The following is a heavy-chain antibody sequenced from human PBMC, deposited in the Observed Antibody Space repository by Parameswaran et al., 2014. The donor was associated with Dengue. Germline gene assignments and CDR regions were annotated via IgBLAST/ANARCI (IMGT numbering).Heavy chain of an antibody. D-gene: IGHD3-22*01. CDR2: IYYSGST. Sequence: PGKGLEWIGYIYYSGSTNYNPSLKSRVTISVDTSKNQFSLKLSSVTAADTAVYYCASSDSSGYKWGQGTLVTVSS. CDR3: ASSDSSGYK. V-gene: IGHV4-59*13. J-gene: IGHJ4*02.